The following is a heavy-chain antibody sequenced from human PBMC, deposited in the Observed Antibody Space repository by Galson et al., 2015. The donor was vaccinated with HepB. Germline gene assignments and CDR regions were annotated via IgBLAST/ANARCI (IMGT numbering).Heavy chain of an antibody. CDR1: GFTVSSNY. V-gene: IGHV3-53*01. D-gene: IGHD3-22*01. Sequence: SLRLSCAASGFTVSSNYMSWVRQAPGKGLEWVSVIYSGGSTYYADSVKGRFTISRDNSKNTLYLQMNSLRAEDTAVYYCASSDSSGFDAFDIWGQGTMVTVSS. J-gene: IGHJ3*02. CDR3: ASSDSSGFDAFDI. CDR2: IYSGGST.